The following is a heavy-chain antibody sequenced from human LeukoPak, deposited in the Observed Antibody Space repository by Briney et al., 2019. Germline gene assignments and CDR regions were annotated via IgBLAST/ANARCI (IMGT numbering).Heavy chain of an antibody. Sequence: PGGSLRLPCAVSGFTVSSNYMSWVRQAPGKGLEWVSIIYAGGNTYFTDAVKGRFIISRDNSKNTVYLQMNSLRAEDTAVYYCAREDGSSSYFDYWGQGALVTVSS. CDR3: AREDGSSSYFDY. J-gene: IGHJ4*02. V-gene: IGHV3-66*01. CDR1: GFTVSSNY. CDR2: IYAGGNT. D-gene: IGHD6-13*01.